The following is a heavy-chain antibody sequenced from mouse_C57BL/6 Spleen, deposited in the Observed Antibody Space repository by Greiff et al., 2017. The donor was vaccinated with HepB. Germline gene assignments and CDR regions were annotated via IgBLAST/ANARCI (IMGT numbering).Heavy chain of an antibody. CDR2: IDPANGNT. CDR1: GFNIKNTY. J-gene: IGHJ1*03. Sequence: EVQLQQSVAELVRPGASVKLSCTASGFNIKNTYMHWVKQRPEQGLEWVGRIDPANGNTKYAPKFQGKATITADTSSNPAYLQLSSLTSEDTAISYCATVYDGYREYFDVWGTGTTVTVSS. D-gene: IGHD2-3*01. CDR3: ATVYDGYREYFDV. V-gene: IGHV14-3*01.